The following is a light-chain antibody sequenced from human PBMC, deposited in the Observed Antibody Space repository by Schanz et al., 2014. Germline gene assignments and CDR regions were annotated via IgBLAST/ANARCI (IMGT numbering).Light chain of an antibody. Sequence: EIVMTQSPATLSLSPGETATLSCRASQSVSSNLAWYQQKPGQAPRLLIYGASTRATGIPARFSGSGSGTEFTLTISSLQSEDFAVYYCQQYNNWPPCTFGQGTKLEIK. V-gene: IGKV3-15*01. CDR3: QQYNNWPPCT. CDR2: GAS. J-gene: IGKJ2*02. CDR1: QSVSSN.